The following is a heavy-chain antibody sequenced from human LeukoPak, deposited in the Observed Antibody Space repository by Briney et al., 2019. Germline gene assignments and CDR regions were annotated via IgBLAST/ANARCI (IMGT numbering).Heavy chain of an antibody. Sequence: GASVKVSCKASGYTFTGYYMHRVRQAPGQGLEWMGWINPNSGGTNYAQKFQGRVTMTRDTSISTAYMELSRLRSDDTAVYYCAREGRYYGSGSYYRYWGQGTLVTVSS. CDR3: AREGRYYGSGSYYRY. CDR1: GYTFTGYY. CDR2: INPNSGGT. D-gene: IGHD3-10*01. V-gene: IGHV1-2*02. J-gene: IGHJ4*02.